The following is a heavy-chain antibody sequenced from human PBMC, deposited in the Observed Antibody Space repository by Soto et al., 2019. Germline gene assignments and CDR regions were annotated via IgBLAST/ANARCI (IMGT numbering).Heavy chain of an antibody. CDR2: ISGSGGST. CDR3: ARTVLGPDILADQFVDYYYYMDV. Sequence: GGSLRLSCAASGFTFSSYAMSWVRQAPGKGLEWVSAISGSGGSTYYADSVKGRFTISRDNSKNTLYLQMNSLRAADTAIYYCARTVLGPDILADQFVDYYYYMDVWGQGTTVTVSS. CDR1: GFTFSSYA. V-gene: IGHV3-23*01. D-gene: IGHD3-9*01. J-gene: IGHJ6*03.